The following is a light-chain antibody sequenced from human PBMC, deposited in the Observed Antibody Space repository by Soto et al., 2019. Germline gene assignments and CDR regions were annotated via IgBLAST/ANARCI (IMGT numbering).Light chain of an antibody. CDR2: EGN. CDR1: SSDVGSSNL. Sequence: QSALTQPASGSGSPGQSIAISCTGTSSDVGSSNLLSWYQQYPGKAPKLIIYEGNRRPSGISGRFSGSMSGNTASLTISGLQAEDEAEYYCCSFARAYTSYVFGTGTKVTVL. CDR3: CSFARAYTSYV. J-gene: IGLJ1*01. V-gene: IGLV2-23*01.